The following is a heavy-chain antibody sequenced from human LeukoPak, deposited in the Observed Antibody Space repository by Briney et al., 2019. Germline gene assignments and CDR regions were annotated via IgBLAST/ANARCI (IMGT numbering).Heavy chain of an antibody. Sequence: GGSLRLSCAASGFSFSDTWMNWVRQAPGKGLEWVARITREVDGETTNYIGPVKGRFTISRDDPKNTVYLQMNNVKTEDTAVYYCTADLWSSSRWSNDLRGRGTLVTVSS. CDR1: GFSFSDTW. V-gene: IGHV3-15*07. CDR2: ITREVDGETT. J-gene: IGHJ4*02. CDR3: TADLWSSSRWSNDL. D-gene: IGHD2-2*01.